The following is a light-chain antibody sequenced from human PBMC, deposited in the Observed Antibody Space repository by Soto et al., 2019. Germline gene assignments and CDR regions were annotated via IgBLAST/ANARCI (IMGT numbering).Light chain of an antibody. Sequence: DIQMTQSPSSLSASVGDRVTITCRASEDISNYLAWYQQKPGKVPKLLIYGASTLQSGVPSRFSGRGSGTDFTLTISSLQTEDVATYYCQNYNRAPWTFCQGTKVESK. J-gene: IGKJ1*01. CDR1: EDISNY. CDR3: QNYNRAPWT. V-gene: IGKV1-27*01. CDR2: GAS.